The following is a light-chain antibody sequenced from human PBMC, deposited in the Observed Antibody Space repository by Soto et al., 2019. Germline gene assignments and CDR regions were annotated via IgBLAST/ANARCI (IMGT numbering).Light chain of an antibody. J-gene: IGLJ1*01. Sequence: QSVLTQPPSASGTPGQRVTISCSGSSSNIGSNTVNWYQQLPGTAPKLLIYSNNQRPSGVPDRFSGSKSGTSASLAISGLQSDDEADYYCAAWDDSLNAHNYVFGTGTKLTVL. CDR1: SSNIGSNT. CDR3: AAWDDSLNAHNYV. CDR2: SNN. V-gene: IGLV1-44*01.